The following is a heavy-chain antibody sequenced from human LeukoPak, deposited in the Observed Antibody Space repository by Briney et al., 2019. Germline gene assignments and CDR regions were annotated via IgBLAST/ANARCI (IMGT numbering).Heavy chain of an antibody. J-gene: IGHJ6*03. CDR1: GLTFSSYW. CDR2: IKQDGSEK. Sequence: GGSLRLSCAASGLTFSSYWMSWVRQAPGKGLEWVANIKQDGSEKYYVDSVEGRFTISRDNAKNSLYLQMNSLRAEDAAVYYCAREVYVRGGFPTFYYYYHMDVWGKGTTVTVSS. CDR3: AREVYVRGGFPTFYYYYHMDV. D-gene: IGHD3-10*02. V-gene: IGHV3-7*01.